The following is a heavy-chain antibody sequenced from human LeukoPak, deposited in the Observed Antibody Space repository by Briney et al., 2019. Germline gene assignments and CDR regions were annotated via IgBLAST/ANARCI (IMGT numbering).Heavy chain of an antibody. CDR1: GSTFSSYG. CDR2: IQYDGRIK. D-gene: IGHD1-1*01. V-gene: IGHV3-30*02. Sequence: GGSLRLSCAASGSTFSSYGMHWVRQAPGKGLEWASFIQYDGRIKDYADSVKGRFTISRDNSKNTLYVQMNSLRAEDTAVYYCAKGYGFYFDYRGQGTLVTVSS. J-gene: IGHJ4*02. CDR3: AKGYGFYFDY.